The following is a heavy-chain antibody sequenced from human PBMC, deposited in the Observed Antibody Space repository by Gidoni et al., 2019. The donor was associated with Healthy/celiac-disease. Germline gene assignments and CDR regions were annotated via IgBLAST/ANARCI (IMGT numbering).Heavy chain of an antibody. D-gene: IGHD2-2*01. CDR2: ISGSGGST. J-gene: IGHJ6*02. Sequence: EVQLLESGGGLVQPGGSLRLSCAASGFTFSSDTMGWVRQAPGKGLEWVSAISGSGGSTYYADSVKGRFTISRDNSKNTLYLQMNSLRAEDTAVYYCAKDELSCSSTSCYLPGYYYYGMDVWGQGTTVTVSS. V-gene: IGHV3-23*01. CDR1: GFTFSSDT. CDR3: AKDELSCSSTSCYLPGYYYYGMDV.